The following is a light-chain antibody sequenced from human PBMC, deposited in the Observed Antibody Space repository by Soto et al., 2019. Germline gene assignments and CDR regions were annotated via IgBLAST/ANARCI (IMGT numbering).Light chain of an antibody. CDR3: VQFSHFRRT. CDR2: QVS. Sequence: DTVLTQTPLSSPVTLGQPASISCRSSQSLVYSDGNTYLSWLQQRPGQPPILLIYQVSNRFPGVLDRFSGRGAGTDFTLKISSVEAEDGAVYYCVQFSHFRRTFGQGTNVDVK. V-gene: IGKV2-24*01. CDR1: QSLVYSDGNTY. J-gene: IGKJ1*01.